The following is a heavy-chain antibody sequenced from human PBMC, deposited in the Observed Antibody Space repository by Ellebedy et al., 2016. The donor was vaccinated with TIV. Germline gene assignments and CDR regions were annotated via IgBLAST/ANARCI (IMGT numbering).Heavy chain of an antibody. D-gene: IGHD5-12*01. CDR3: ARMEYSGFDNSGWYCDL. CDR2: IDPSDSYS. CDR1: GYSFANHW. V-gene: IGHV5-10-1*01. Sequence: GESLKISCQASGYSFANHWISWVRQVPGKGLEWMGRIDPSDSYSNYSPSFQGHVTISADKSISTAYLQWISLKASDSAMYYCARMEYSGFDNSGWYCDLWGRGTLVTVSS. J-gene: IGHJ2*01.